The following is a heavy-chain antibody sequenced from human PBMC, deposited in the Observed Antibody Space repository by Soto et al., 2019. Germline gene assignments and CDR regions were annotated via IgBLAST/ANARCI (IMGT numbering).Heavy chain of an antibody. D-gene: IGHD5-12*01. CDR3: ARIQGTRMAPTDY. J-gene: IGHJ4*02. CDR2: IDWEEEK. CDR1: GFSLSRKGMS. Sequence: SGPTLVNPKQSLILTCAFSGFSLSRKGMSVSWIRQPPGKALEFLALIDWEEEKFYSPSLKTRLTISKDTSKNQVVLTVTDMDPVDTATYYCARIQGTRMAPTDYWGQGTLVTVSS. V-gene: IGHV2-70*13.